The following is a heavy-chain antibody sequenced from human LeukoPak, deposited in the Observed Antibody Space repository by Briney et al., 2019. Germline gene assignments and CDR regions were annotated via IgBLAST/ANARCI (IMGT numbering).Heavy chain of an antibody. CDR3: AKEAYSSGRYYFDY. V-gene: IGHV3-9*01. CDR2: ISWNSGSI. Sequence: GGSLRLSCAASGFTFDDYAMHWVRQAPGKGLEWVSGISWNSGSIGYADSVKGRFTISRDNAKNSLYLQMNSLRAEDTALYYCAKEAYSSGRYYFDYWGQGTLVTVSS. CDR1: GFTFDDYA. D-gene: IGHD6-19*01. J-gene: IGHJ4*02.